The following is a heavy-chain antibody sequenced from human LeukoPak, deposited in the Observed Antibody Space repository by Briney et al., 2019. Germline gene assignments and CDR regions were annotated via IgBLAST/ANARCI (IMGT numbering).Heavy chain of an antibody. J-gene: IGHJ5*02. CDR2: IYTSGST. D-gene: IGHD1-26*01. CDR3: ASGESGSQFDP. CDR1: GGSISSGSYY. Sequence: PSETLSLTCTVSGGSISSGSYYWSWIRQPAGKGLEWIGRIYTSGSTNYNPSLKSRVTISVDTSKNQFSLKLSSVTAADTAVYYCASGESGSQFDPWGQGTLVTVSS. V-gene: IGHV4-61*02.